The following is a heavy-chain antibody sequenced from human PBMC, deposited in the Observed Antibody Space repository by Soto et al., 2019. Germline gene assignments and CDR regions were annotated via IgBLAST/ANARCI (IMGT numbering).Heavy chain of an antibody. V-gene: IGHV1-46*01. CDR1: GYTFTNCY. CDR2: INLSGGST. J-gene: IGHJ1*01. D-gene: IGHD3-22*01. Sequence: GASAKVSCKASGYTFTNCYMHWVRQAPGQGLEWMGIINLSGGSTSYAQKFQGRVTMTRDTSTSTVYMELRSLRSEDTAVYYCARDEYSSDSSVYYYTEYFQHWGQGTLVTVSS. CDR3: ARDEYSSDSSVYYYTEYFQH.